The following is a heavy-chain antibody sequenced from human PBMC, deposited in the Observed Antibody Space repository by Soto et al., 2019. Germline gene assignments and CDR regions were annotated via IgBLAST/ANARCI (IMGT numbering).Heavy chain of an antibody. CDR3: ARVPVSDYYDSSGRFDY. CDR1: GGSIGGGDYY. CDR2: IYYSGST. J-gene: IGHJ4*02. D-gene: IGHD3-22*01. Sequence: SETLSLTCTVSGGSIGGGDYYWGWIRQPPGKGLEWIGYIYYSGSTYYNPSLKSRVTISVDTSKNQFSLKLSSVTAADTAVHYCARVPVSDYYDSSGRFDYWGQGTLVTVSS. V-gene: IGHV4-30-4*01.